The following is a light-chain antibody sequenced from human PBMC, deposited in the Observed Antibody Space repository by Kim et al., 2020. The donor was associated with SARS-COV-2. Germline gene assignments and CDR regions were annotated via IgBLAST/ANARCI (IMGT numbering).Light chain of an antibody. V-gene: IGKV1-39*01. J-gene: IGKJ4*01. Sequence: ASVGERVTSTCRASQYISSFLAWYQQKPGKAPKLLSYSASSLQSGVPSRFSGSGSGTDFTLTISSLQPEDFATYYCQQSYLTPLTFGGGTKVDIK. CDR2: SAS. CDR1: QYISSF. CDR3: QQSYLTPLT.